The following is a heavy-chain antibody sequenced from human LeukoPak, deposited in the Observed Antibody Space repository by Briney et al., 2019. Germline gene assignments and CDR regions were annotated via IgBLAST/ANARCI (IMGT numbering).Heavy chain of an antibody. D-gene: IGHD2-21*02. Sequence: TSETLSLTCTVSGGSISSSGYYWGWIRQPPGKGLEWIGSMYYSGSTYYNPSLKSRVSISVDTSKNQFSLKLSSVTAADTAVYYCARGVYCGGDCFYIDSWGQGTLVTVSS. J-gene: IGHJ4*02. CDR2: MYYSGST. V-gene: IGHV4-39*01. CDR1: GGSISSSGYY. CDR3: ARGVYCGGDCFYIDS.